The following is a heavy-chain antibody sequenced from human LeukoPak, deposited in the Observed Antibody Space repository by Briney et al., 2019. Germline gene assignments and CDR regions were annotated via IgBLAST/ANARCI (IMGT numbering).Heavy chain of an antibody. CDR3: ATGGAPGGRFEN. Sequence: PGGSLRLSCVVSGFTFSRSTMTWVRQAPGKGPEWVAKMKEDGTQIHYVDSVEGRFTISRDNAKNSLFLQMNSLRVEDTAVYYCATGGAPGGRFENWGQGMLVTVSP. CDR2: MKEDGTQI. J-gene: IGHJ4*02. V-gene: IGHV3-7*01. CDR1: GFTFSRST. D-gene: IGHD1-26*01.